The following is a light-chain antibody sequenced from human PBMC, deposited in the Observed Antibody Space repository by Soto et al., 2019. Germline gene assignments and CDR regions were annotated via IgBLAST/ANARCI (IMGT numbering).Light chain of an antibody. CDR3: LQDYNYPRT. V-gene: IGKV1-39*01. CDR1: QSISTY. CDR2: AAS. Sequence: DIQMTQSPSSLSASVGDRVTITCRASQSISTYLNWYQQKPGKAPKLLIYAASSLQSGVPSRFSGSGSGTDFTLTISSLQPEDFATYYCLQDYNYPRTFGPGTKV. J-gene: IGKJ3*01.